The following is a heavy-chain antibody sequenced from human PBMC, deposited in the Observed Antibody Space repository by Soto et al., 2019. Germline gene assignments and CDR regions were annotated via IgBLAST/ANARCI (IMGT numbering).Heavy chain of an antibody. V-gene: IGHV3-74*01. CDR2: ISSDGNIK. CDR3: ARDFKGTG. J-gene: IGHJ4*02. Sequence: EVQLVESGGGLVQPGGSLRLSCAASGFTFSNYWMHWVRQAPGQGLVWVSIISSDGNIKYFADSVEGRFTISRDNAHNTVYLQMDSLRADDTGVYYCARDFKGTGWGRGTLVTVSS. CDR1: GFTFSNYW.